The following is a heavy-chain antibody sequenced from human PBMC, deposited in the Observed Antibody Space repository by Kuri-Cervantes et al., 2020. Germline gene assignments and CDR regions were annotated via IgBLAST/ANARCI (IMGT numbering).Heavy chain of an antibody. V-gene: IGHV3-66*03. CDR2: IYSCGST. D-gene: IGHD5-12*01. CDR3: ARDGAPWGYSGTLMEYYYYYMDV. Sequence: GGSLRLSCAASGFTVSSNYMSWVRQAPGKGLEWVSVIYSCGSTYYADSVKGRFTISRDNSKNTLYLQMNSLRAEDTAVYYCARDGAPWGYSGTLMEYYYYYMDVWGKGTTVTVSS. CDR1: GFTVSSNY. J-gene: IGHJ6*03.